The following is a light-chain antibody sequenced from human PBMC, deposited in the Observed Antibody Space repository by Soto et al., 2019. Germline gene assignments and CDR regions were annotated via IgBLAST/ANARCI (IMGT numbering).Light chain of an antibody. CDR1: SSNIGAGYD. CDR3: QYYGSSLVV. CDR2: GNS. Sequence: QSVLTQPPSVSGAPGQRVTISCTGSSSNIGAGYDVHWYQQLPGTAPKLLIYGNSNRPSGVPDRFSGSKSGTSASLAITGLQAEDEADYCCQYYGSSLVVFGGGTKLTVL. V-gene: IGLV1-40*01. J-gene: IGLJ2*01.